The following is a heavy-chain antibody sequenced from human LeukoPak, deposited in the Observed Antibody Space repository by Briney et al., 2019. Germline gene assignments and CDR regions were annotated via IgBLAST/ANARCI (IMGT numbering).Heavy chain of an antibody. D-gene: IGHD3-22*01. Sequence: SETLSLTCAVYGGSFSGYYWSWIRQPPGKGLEWIGEINHSGSTNYNPSLKSRVTISVDTSKNQFSLKLSSVTAADTAVYYCARHRARGYYYDSSGYSDYWGQGTLVTVSS. CDR1: GGSFSGYY. CDR2: INHSGST. CDR3: ARHRARGYYYDSSGYSDY. J-gene: IGHJ4*02. V-gene: IGHV4-34*01.